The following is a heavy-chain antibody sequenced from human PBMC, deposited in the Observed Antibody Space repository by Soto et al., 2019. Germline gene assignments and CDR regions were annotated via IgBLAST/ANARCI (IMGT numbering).Heavy chain of an antibody. Sequence: RSLTFTVSGGSISSGGYYWSWIRQHPGKCLEWIGYIYYSGSTYYNPSLKSRVTISVDTSKNQFSLKLSSVTAADTAVYYCARDVLGYCSSTSCSNTAGMDVWGQGTTVTVSS. CDR1: GGSISSGGYY. V-gene: IGHV4-31*03. CDR3: ARDVLGYCSSTSCSNTAGMDV. CDR2: IYYSGST. J-gene: IGHJ6*02. D-gene: IGHD2-2*01.